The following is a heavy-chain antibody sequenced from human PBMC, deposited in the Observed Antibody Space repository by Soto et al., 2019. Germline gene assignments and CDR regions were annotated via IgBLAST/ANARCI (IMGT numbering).Heavy chain of an antibody. CDR2: IWYDGSKE. Sequence: QVQLVESGGGVVQPGRSLRLSCAASGFTFNNYGFHWVRQAPGKGLEWVAVIWYDGSKEYYADSVKGRFTISRDNSKNTVYLQMNSLRAEDTAVYYCAKDNDRKSRYSQFDYRAQGTLVNVSS. CDR1: GFTFNNYG. CDR3: AKDNDRKSRYSQFDY. V-gene: IGHV3-33*06. D-gene: IGHD3-22*01. J-gene: IGHJ4*02.